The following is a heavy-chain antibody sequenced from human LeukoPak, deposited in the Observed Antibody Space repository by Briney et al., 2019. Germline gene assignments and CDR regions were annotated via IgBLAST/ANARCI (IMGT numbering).Heavy chain of an antibody. D-gene: IGHD6-13*01. CDR3: AREAYSSSWNELDAFDI. Sequence: SVKVSCKASGGTFSSYAISWVRQAPGQGLEWMGRIIPILGIANYAQKFQGRVTITADKSTSTAYMELSSLRSEDTAVYYCAREAYSSSWNELDAFDIWGHGTMVTVSS. V-gene: IGHV1-69*04. J-gene: IGHJ3*02. CDR2: IIPILGIA. CDR1: GGTFSSYA.